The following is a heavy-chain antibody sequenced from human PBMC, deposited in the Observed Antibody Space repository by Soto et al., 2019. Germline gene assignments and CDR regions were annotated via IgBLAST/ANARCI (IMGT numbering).Heavy chain of an antibody. V-gene: IGHV3-30*18. J-gene: IGHJ1*01. Sequence: QVQLVESGGGVVQPGRSLRLSCAASGFTFSSYGMHWVRQAPGKGLEWVAVISYDGSNKYYADSVKGRFTISRDNSKNPLYRKMTGRGAEDTAGYYGAKDTNRAGTPEYFRHWGQGTRVTVSP. CDR3: AKDTNRAGTPEYFRH. CDR2: ISYDGSNK. D-gene: IGHD6-19*01. CDR1: GFTFSSYG.